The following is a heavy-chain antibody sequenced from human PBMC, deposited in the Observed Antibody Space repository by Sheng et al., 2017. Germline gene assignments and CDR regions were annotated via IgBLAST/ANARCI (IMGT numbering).Heavy chain of an antibody. V-gene: IGHV4-38-2*02. CDR3: ARADSSDSYGYFDY. D-gene: IGHD1-26*01. CDR2: IYHSGTT. CDR1: GYSISSGYY. Sequence: QVQLQQSGPGLVKPSETLSVTCSVSGYSISSGYYWGWIRQPPGRGLEYIGSIYHSGTTYLNPSLESRVTILVDTSKNQFSLKLSSMTAADTALYYCARADSSDSYGYFDYWGQGTVGHRLL. J-gene: IGHJ4*02.